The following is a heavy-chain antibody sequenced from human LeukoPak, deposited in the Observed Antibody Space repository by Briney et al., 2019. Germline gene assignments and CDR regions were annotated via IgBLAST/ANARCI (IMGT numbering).Heavy chain of an antibody. Sequence: SGGSLRLSCAASGFTFSSYSMNWVRQAPGKGLEWVSSISSSSSYIYYADSVKGRFTISRDNSKNILFLHLNSPRAEDTALYYCARDLHYYVAMDVWGQGTTVTVSS. CDR3: ARDLHYYVAMDV. CDR1: GFTFSSYS. V-gene: IGHV3-21*04. D-gene: IGHD3-10*02. J-gene: IGHJ6*02. CDR2: ISSSSSYI.